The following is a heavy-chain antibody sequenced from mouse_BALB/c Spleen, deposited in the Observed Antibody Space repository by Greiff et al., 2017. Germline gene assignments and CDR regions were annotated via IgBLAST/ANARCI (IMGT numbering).Heavy chain of an antibody. D-gene: IGHD1-1*01. CDR1: GFDFSRYW. CDR2: INPDSSTI. Sequence: EVKLQESGGGLVQPGGSLKLSCAASGFDFSRYWMSWVRQAPGKGLEWIGEINPDSSTINYTPSLKDKFIISRDNAKNTLYLQMSKVRSEDTALYYCARLGYYGSRDYYYAMDYWGQGTSVTVSS. CDR3: ARLGYYGSRDYYYAMDY. V-gene: IGHV4-1*02. J-gene: IGHJ4*01.